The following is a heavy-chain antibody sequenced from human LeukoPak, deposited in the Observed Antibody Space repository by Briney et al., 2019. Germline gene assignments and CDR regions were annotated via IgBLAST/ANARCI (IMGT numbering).Heavy chain of an antibody. V-gene: IGHV3-73*01. D-gene: IGHD6-19*01. CDR1: GFSVSGSA. Sequence: QPGGSLRLSCAAAGFSVSGSAMQWVRQASGKVVEWVCRIRSKAKNYATAYVASVKGTFTISRDDSKNTAYLQMNRLKTEDTAVYYCTRDILSGWDYFDYWGQGTLVTVSS. CDR3: TRDILSGWDYFDY. J-gene: IGHJ4*02. CDR2: IRSKAKNYAT.